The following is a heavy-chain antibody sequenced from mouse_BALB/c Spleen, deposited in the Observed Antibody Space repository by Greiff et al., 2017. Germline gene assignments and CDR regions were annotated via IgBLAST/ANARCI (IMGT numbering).Heavy chain of an antibody. D-gene: IGHD2-4*01. CDR3: AREDDNGYAMDY. Sequence: EVKLMESGGGLVQPGGSLKLSCAASGFTFSSYTMSWVRQTPEKRLEWVAYISNGGGSTYYPDTVKGRFTISRDNTKNTLYLQMSSLKSEDTAMYYCAREDDNGYAMDYWGQGTSVTVSS. V-gene: IGHV5-12-2*01. CDR2: ISNGGGST. J-gene: IGHJ4*01. CDR1: GFTFSSYT.